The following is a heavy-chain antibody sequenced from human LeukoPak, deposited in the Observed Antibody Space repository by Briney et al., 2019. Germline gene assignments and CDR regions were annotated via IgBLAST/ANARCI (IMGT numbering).Heavy chain of an antibody. CDR2: IIPIFGTA. Sequence: GASVKVSCKASGGTFSSYAISWVRQAPGQGLEWMGGIIPIFGTANYARKFQGRVTITADESTSTAYMELSSLRSEDTAVYYCARVIGEGGDDFWSGYPLGYYYYYGMDVWGQGTTVTVSS. CDR3: ARVIGEGGDDFWSGYPLGYYYYYGMDV. CDR1: GGTFSSYA. J-gene: IGHJ6*02. D-gene: IGHD3-3*01. V-gene: IGHV1-69*13.